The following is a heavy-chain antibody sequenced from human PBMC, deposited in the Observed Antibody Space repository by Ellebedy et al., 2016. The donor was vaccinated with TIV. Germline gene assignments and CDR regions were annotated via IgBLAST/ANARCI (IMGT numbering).Heavy chain of an antibody. V-gene: IGHV3-30*04. Sequence: PGGSLRLSCAASGFTSSSYAMHWVRQAPGTGLEWLAVISFEGSVKFYADSVKGRFTISRDNSKNTLYLQMNSLRAVDTAVYYCAKAHEKFFASWGQGALVTVSS. J-gene: IGHJ4*02. CDR2: ISFEGSVK. CDR1: GFTSSSYA. CDR3: AKAHEKFFAS.